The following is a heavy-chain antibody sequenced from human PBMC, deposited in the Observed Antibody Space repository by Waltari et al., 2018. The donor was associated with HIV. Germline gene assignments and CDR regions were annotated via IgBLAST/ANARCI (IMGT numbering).Heavy chain of an antibody. D-gene: IGHD3-22*01. CDR3: ARDDRLYLDY. Sequence: QVQLQESGPGLVKPSETLSLTCAVSGYSISSACSWGWIRQPPGKGLEWIGIINHSGSTYYNPSLKSRVTISVDTSKNQFSLKLSSVTAADTAVYYCARDDRLYLDYWGQGTLVTVSS. J-gene: IGHJ4*02. CDR1: GYSISSACS. CDR2: INHSGST. V-gene: IGHV4-38-2*02.